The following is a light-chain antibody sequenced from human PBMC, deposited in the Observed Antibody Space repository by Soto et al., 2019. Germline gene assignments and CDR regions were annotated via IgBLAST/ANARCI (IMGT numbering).Light chain of an antibody. CDR2: GAS. Sequence: EIVMTQSPGTLSVSPGERATLSFRASQSVSSSLAWYQQKPGQAPRLLMYGASTRATGTPARFSGSGSGTEFTLTISSLQSEDFAVYYCQQYNNWPAITFGQGTRLEI. J-gene: IGKJ5*01. V-gene: IGKV3D-15*01. CDR1: QSVSSS. CDR3: QQYNNWPAIT.